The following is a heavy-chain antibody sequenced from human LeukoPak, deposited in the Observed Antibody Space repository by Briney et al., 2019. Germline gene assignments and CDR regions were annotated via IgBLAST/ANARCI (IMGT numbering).Heavy chain of an antibody. CDR1: GFTFSSYI. CDR3: AKDSTVSGSYYGMDI. J-gene: IGHJ6*02. CDR2: ISGSGSTT. Sequence: GGSLRLSCAASGFTFSSYIVSWVRQAPGKGLEWVSSISGSGSTTYFADSVKGRFTISRDNSKNTLYLQMSSLRAEDTAIYYCAKDSTVSGSYYGMDIWGQGTTVTVSS. D-gene: IGHD3-22*01. V-gene: IGHV3-23*01.